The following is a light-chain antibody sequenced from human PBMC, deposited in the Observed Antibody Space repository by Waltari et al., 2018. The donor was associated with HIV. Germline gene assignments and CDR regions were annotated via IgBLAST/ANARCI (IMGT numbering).Light chain of an antibody. CDR2: DAS. J-gene: IGKJ5*01. V-gene: IGKV3-11*01. CDR3: QQRSNWPPVT. Sequence: EVVLTQSPSTLSLSPGERATLSCRASQKFGNYLAWYQQKPGQAPGLLIYDASTRASGIPARFSGSGSGTDFTLTISSLEPEDVAVYYCQQRSNWPPVTCGQGTRLEI. CDR1: QKFGNY.